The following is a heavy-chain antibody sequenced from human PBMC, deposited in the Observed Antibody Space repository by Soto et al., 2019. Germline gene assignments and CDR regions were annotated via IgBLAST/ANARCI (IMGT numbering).Heavy chain of an antibody. CDR3: ARDGLVAHYYYGMDV. V-gene: IGHV3-30-3*01. CDR2: ISYDGSNK. D-gene: IGHD6-6*01. J-gene: IGHJ6*02. CDR1: GFTFSSYA. Sequence: QVQLVESGGGVVQPGRSLRLSCAASGFTFSSYAMHWVRQAPGKGLEWVAVISYDGSNKYYADSVKGRFTISRDNSKNTLYLQMNSLRAEDTAVYYCARDGLVAHYYYGMDVWGQGTTVTVSS.